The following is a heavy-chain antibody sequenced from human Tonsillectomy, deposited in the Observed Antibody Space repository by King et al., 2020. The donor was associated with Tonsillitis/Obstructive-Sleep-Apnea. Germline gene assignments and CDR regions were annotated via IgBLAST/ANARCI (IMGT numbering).Heavy chain of an antibody. CDR2: IYYSGST. J-gene: IGHJ4*02. CDR3: AGMKKIDY. CDR1: GGSISSHY. Sequence: QLQESGPGLVKPSETLSLTCTVSGGSISSHYWTWIRQPPGKGLEWIGYIYYSGSTNYNPSLKSRVTISVDTSKNQFSLNLSSVTAADTAVYYCAGMKKIDYWGQGTLVTVSS. V-gene: IGHV4-59*08.